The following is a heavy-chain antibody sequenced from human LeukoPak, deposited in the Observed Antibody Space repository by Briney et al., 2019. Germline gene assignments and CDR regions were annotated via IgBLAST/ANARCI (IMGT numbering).Heavy chain of an antibody. CDR3: ARARTTRGFDY. CDR2: IWYDGSNK. V-gene: IGHV3-33*01. Sequence: GGSLRLSCAASGFTLNSYGIHWVRQAPGKGLEWVAFIWYDGSNKYYADSVKGRFTISRDNSKNTLYLQMNSLRAEDTAVYYCARARTTRGFDYWGQGTLVTVSS. CDR1: GFTLNSYG. D-gene: IGHD4-17*01. J-gene: IGHJ4*02.